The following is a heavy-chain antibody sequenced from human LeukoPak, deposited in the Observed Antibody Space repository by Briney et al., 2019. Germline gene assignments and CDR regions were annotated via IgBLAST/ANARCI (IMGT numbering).Heavy chain of an antibody. J-gene: IGHJ5*02. CDR1: GGSISSGGYY. Sequence: SETLSLTCTVSGGSISSGGYYWSWIRQHPGKGLEWIGYIYYSGSTYYNPSLKSRVTISVDTSKNQFSLKLSSVTAADTAVYYCARERTNGPANWFDPWGQGTLVTVSS. CDR3: ARERTNGPANWFDP. CDR2: IYYSGST. D-gene: IGHD2-8*01. V-gene: IGHV4-31*03.